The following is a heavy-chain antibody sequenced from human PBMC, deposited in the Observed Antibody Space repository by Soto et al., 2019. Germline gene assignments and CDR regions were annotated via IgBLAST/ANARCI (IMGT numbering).Heavy chain of an antibody. D-gene: IGHD2-15*01. CDR2: IVPLSDRT. CDR3: ARKSGRDCHSGGGCFSLDV. J-gene: IGHJ4*02. V-gene: IGHV1-69*01. Sequence: QVQLVQSGAEGKRPGSSLKVSCKVFGETLNSNPIGWVRQAPGQGLEWVGGIVPLSDRTNYAQELQGRVTVTADGSTRTVYMELSNLKSDDTAVYYCARKSGRDCHSGGGCFSLDVWGQGSLITVSS. CDR1: GETLNSNP.